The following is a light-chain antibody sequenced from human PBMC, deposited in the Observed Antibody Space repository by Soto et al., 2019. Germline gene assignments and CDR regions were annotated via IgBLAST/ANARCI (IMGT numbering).Light chain of an antibody. V-gene: IGKV1-39*01. CDR1: QRISSY. CDR2: AAS. Sequence: DIQVTQSPSSLSASVADRVTITCRTSQRISSYLNWFQQKPGKAPKLLIYAASTLQSGVPSRFSGSGSGTHFTLTISDLQPEDFATYYCQQSYSTPSTFGQGTRLEIK. CDR3: QQSYSTPST. J-gene: IGKJ5*01.